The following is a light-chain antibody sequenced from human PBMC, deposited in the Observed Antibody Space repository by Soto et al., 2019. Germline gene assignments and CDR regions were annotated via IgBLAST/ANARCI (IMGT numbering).Light chain of an antibody. CDR2: AAS. Sequence: DIQMTQSPSSLSASVGDRVTITCRASQTISSHLNWYQQKPGKAPKLLIYAASSLQSGVPSRFSGSGPGTDFTLTISSLQPEDFATYSCQHSHSAPLTFGGGTKVDIK. V-gene: IGKV1-39*01. CDR3: QHSHSAPLT. J-gene: IGKJ4*01. CDR1: QTISSH.